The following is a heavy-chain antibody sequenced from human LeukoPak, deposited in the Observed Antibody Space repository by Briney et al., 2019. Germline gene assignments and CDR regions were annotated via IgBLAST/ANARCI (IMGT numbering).Heavy chain of an antibody. CDR1: GYTFTSYG. V-gene: IGHV1-69*04. Sequence: GASVKVSCKASGYTFTSYGISWVRQAPGQGLEWMGRIIPILGIANYAQKFQGRVTITADKSTSTAYMELSSLRSEDTAVYYCATEIWDSSSWYLPTVNWFDPWGQGTLVTVSS. CDR2: IIPILGIA. J-gene: IGHJ5*02. CDR3: ATEIWDSSSWYLPTVNWFDP. D-gene: IGHD6-13*01.